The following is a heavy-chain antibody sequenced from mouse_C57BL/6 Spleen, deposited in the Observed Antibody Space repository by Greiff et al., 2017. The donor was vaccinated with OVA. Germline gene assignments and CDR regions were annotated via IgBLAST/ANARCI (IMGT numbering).Heavy chain of an antibody. CDR3: ARYHGGFAY. CDR1: GFTFTDYY. V-gene: IGHV7-3*01. CDR2: IRNKANGYTT. Sequence: EVKLMESGGGLVQPGGSLSLSCAASGFTFTDYYMSWVRQPPGKALEWLGFIRNKANGYTTEYSASVKGRFTISRDNSQSILYLQMNALRAEDSATYYCARYHGGFAYWGQGTLVTVSA. J-gene: IGHJ3*01.